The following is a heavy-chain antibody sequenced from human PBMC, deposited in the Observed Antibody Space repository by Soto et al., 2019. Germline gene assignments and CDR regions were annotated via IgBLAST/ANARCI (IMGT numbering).Heavy chain of an antibody. D-gene: IGHD3-22*01. CDR3: AKDPDSLVDSSGYYTEFDY. V-gene: IGHV3-30*18. Sequence: GGSLRLSCAASGFTFSSYGMHWVRQAPGKGLEWVAVISYDGSNKYYADSVKGRFTISRDNSKNTLYLQMNSLRAEDTAVYYCAKDPDSLVDSSGYYTEFDYWGQGTLVTVSS. CDR2: ISYDGSNK. J-gene: IGHJ4*02. CDR1: GFTFSSYG.